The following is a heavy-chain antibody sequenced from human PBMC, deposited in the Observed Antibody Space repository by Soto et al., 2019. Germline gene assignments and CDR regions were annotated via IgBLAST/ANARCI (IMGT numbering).Heavy chain of an antibody. V-gene: IGHV1-18*01. Sequence: ASVKVSSKASRYTFTSYCISWVRQAPGQGLEWMGWISAYNGNTNYAQKLQGRVTMTTDTSTSTAYMELRSLRSDDTAVYYCARVSAGHYNYGMDAWGQGTTVTVSS. J-gene: IGHJ6*02. CDR3: ARVSAGHYNYGMDA. CDR2: ISAYNGNT. CDR1: RYTFTSYC. D-gene: IGHD6-13*01.